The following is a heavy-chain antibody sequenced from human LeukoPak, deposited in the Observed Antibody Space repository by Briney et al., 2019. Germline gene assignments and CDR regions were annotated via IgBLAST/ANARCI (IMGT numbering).Heavy chain of an antibody. D-gene: IGHD1-26*01. CDR1: GFTFDDYA. CDR3: AKDSLKWELLGWFDP. Sequence: GGSLRLSCAASGFTFDDYAMHWVRQAPGKGLEWVSGISWNSGSIGYADSVKGRFTISRDNAKNSLYLQMNNLRAEDTALYYCAKDSLKWELLGWFDPWGQGTLVTVSS. CDR2: ISWNSGSI. V-gene: IGHV3-9*01. J-gene: IGHJ5*02.